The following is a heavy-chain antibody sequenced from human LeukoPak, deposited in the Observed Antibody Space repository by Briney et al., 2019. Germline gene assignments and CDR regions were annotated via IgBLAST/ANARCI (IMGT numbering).Heavy chain of an antibody. CDR2: INHSGST. D-gene: IGHD6-6*01. Sequence: SETLSLTCAVYGESFSGYYWSWVRQSPGKGLEWIGEINHSGSTNYNTSLKSRVTISVDTSKNQFSLMLSSVTAADTAVYFCARVYSSSSRDAFDVWGQGTMVTVSS. CDR1: GESFSGYY. CDR3: ARVYSSSSRDAFDV. V-gene: IGHV4-34*01. J-gene: IGHJ3*01.